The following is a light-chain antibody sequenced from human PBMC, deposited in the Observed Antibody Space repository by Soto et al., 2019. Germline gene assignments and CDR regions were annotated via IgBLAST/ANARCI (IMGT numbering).Light chain of an antibody. V-gene: IGLV2-14*01. CDR2: EVS. CDR3: SSYTSSSTPYV. J-gene: IGLJ1*01. Sequence: QSALTQPASVSGSPGQSITISCTGTSSDVGVYNYVSWYQQHPGKAPKLMIYEVSNRPSGVSDRFSGSKSGNTASLTISGLQAEDEADYYCSSYTSSSTPYVFGTGTQLTVL. CDR1: SSDVGVYNY.